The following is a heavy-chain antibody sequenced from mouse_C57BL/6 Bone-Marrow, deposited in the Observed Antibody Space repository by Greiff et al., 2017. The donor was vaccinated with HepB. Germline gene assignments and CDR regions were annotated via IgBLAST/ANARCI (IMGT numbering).Heavy chain of an antibody. Sequence: VQLQQSGAELVKPGASVKLSCTASGFNIKDYYMHWVKQRTEQGLEWIGRIDPEDGETKYAPNFQGKATITADTSSNTAYLQIRILTSEDTAVYYCARSRWYYYGSSLFDYGGQGTTLTVSS. CDR2: IDPEDGET. J-gene: IGHJ2*01. CDR3: ARSRWYYYGSSLFDY. D-gene: IGHD1-1*01. CDR1: GFNIKDYY. V-gene: IGHV14-2*01.